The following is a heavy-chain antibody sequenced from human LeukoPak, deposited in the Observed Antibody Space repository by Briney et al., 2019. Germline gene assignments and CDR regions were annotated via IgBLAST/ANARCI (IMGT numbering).Heavy chain of an antibody. D-gene: IGHD2-2*01. CDR1: GGSISSYY. CDR2: IYTSGST. J-gene: IGHJ6*03. Sequence: SGTLPLTCTVSGGSISSYYWSWIRQPAGKGLAWIGRIYTSGSTDYNPSLKSGGTMSVDTSKNQFPLKLSSVTAADTAVSYCARDTACSSTSCYYYYYYMDVWGKGTTVTVSS. CDR3: ARDTACSSTSCYYYYYYMDV. V-gene: IGHV4-4*07.